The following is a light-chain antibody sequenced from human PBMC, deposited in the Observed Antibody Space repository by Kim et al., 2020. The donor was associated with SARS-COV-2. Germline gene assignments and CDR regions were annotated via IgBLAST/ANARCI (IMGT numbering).Light chain of an antibody. Sequence: QSALTQPPSASGSPGQSVTISCTGTSSDVGGYNYVSWYQQHPGKAPKLIIYEVDKRPSGVPDRFSGSKSGNTASLTVSGLQPDDEADYYCISYAGSNNVFGTGTNVTVL. CDR2: EVD. CDR3: ISYAGSNNV. V-gene: IGLV2-8*01. CDR1: SSDVGGYNY. J-gene: IGLJ1*01.